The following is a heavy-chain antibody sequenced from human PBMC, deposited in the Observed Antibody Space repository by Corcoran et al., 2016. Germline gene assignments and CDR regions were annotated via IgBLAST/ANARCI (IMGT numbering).Heavy chain of an antibody. CDR3: ARRSPSGSHDYGDGLGMDV. V-gene: IGHV5-51*01. CDR2: IYPGDSDT. CDR1: GYSFTSYW. Sequence: EVQLVQSGAEVKKPGESLKISCKGSGYSFTSYWIGWVRQMPGKGLEWMGIIYPGDSDTRYSPSFQGQVTISAAKSISTAYLQWSSLKASDTAMYYCARRSPSGSHDYGDGLGMDVWGQGTTVTVSS. J-gene: IGHJ6*02. D-gene: IGHD4-17*01.